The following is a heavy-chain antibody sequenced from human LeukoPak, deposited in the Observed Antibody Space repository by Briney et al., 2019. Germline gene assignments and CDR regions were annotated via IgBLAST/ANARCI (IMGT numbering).Heavy chain of an antibody. J-gene: IGHJ6*03. CDR1: GGSISSGSYY. V-gene: IGHV4-61*02. Sequence: SQTLSLTCTVSGGSISSGSYYWSWIRQPAGKGLEYIGRIYTSGSTSYNPSLKSRVTISVDTSKNQFSLKLSSVTAAETAVYYCAREGNHYYYYYMDVWGKGTTVTISS. CDR3: AREGNHYYYYYMDV. D-gene: IGHD1-14*01. CDR2: IYTSGST.